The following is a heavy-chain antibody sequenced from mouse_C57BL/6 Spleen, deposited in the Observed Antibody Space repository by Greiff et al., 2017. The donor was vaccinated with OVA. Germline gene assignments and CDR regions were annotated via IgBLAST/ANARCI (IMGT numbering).Heavy chain of an antibody. CDR3: ARAGGFAY. Sequence: VQLQQPGAELVKPGASVKLSCKASGYTFTSYWMHWVKQRPGQGLAWIGMLHPNSGSTNYNEKFKSKATLTVDKSSSTAYMQLSSLTAEGSAVYYCARAGGFAYWGQGTLVTVSA. CDR1: GYTFTSYW. J-gene: IGHJ3*01. CDR2: LHPNSGST. V-gene: IGHV1-64*01.